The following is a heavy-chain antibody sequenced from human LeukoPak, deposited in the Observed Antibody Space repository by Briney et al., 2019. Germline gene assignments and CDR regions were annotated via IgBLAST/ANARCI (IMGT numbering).Heavy chain of an antibody. CDR1: GFTFSSYS. V-gene: IGHV3-23*01. J-gene: IGHJ5*02. CDR2: IGSNSVPT. Sequence: GGSLRLSCAASGFTFSSYSMTWVRQAPGKGLEWVSGIGSNSVPTVYADSVKGRFTISRDNSKSMLYLQMDSLRVEDTAVYYCAKHCSGYCNTASEKRFDPWGQGTLVTVSS. CDR3: AKHCSGYCNTASEKRFDP. D-gene: IGHD2-2*03.